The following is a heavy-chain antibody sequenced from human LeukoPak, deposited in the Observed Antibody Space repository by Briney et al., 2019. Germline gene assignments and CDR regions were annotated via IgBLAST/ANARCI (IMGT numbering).Heavy chain of an antibody. CDR2: IYYSGST. Sequence: SETLSLTCTVSGYSISNGYYCGWIRQPPGKGLEWIGSIYYSGSTYYNPSLKSRVTISVDTSKNQFSLKLSSVTAADAAVYYCARVKEEGSLPIDYWGQGTLVTVSS. J-gene: IGHJ4*02. CDR1: GYSISNGYY. CDR3: ARVKEEGSLPIDY. D-gene: IGHD3-10*01. V-gene: IGHV4-38-2*02.